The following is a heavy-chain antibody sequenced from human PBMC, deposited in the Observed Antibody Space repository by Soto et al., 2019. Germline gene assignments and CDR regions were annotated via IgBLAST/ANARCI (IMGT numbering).Heavy chain of an antibody. CDR3: ARDQHCSGGTCSYYYYGMDV. J-gene: IGHJ6*02. D-gene: IGHD2-15*01. V-gene: IGHV1-69*06. CDR1: GGTFSTYA. CDR2: IIPVVGTV. Sequence: SVKVSCKASGGTFSTYAITWGRQAPGQGLEWMGGIIPVVGTVNYAQKFQGRVTLTADKSTGTAYMELSSLRSEDTALYYCARDQHCSGGTCSYYYYGMDVWGQGTTVTVSS.